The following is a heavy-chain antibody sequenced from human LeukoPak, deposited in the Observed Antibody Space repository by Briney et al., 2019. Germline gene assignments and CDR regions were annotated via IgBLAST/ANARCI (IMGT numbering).Heavy chain of an antibody. Sequence: SETLSLTCAVSGGSISSSNWWSWVRQPPGKGLEWIGEIYHSGSTNYNPSLKSRVTISVDKSKNQFSLKLSSVTAADTAVYYCARRAKQLRLFSRQGWFDPWGQGTLVTVSS. CDR1: GGSISSSNW. J-gene: IGHJ5*02. CDR2: IYHSGST. CDR3: ARRAKQLRLFSRQGWFDP. D-gene: IGHD3-3*01. V-gene: IGHV4-4*02.